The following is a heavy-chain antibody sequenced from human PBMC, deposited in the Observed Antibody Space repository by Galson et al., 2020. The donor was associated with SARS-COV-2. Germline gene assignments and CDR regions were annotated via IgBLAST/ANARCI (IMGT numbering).Heavy chain of an antibody. CDR2: ISAYNGNT. Sequence: ASVKVSCKASGYTFTSYGISWVRQAPGQGLEWMGWISAYNGNTNYAQKFQGRVTMTRDTSISTAYMELSRLRSDDTAVYYCARAEYYYGSGRLDYWGQGTLVTVSP. D-gene: IGHD3-10*01. J-gene: IGHJ4*02. V-gene: IGHV1-18*01. CDR3: ARAEYYYGSGRLDY. CDR1: GYTFTSYG.